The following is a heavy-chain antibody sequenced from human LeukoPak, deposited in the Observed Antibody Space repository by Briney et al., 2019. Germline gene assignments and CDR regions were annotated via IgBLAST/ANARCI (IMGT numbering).Heavy chain of an antibody. CDR1: GITFSTYW. CDR3: AGDVGGSLDY. CDR2: IKGDESAK. J-gene: IGHJ4*02. Sequence: GGSLRLSCAASGITFSTYWMAWVRQAPGKGQEWVANIKGDESAKHQADSVKGRFTISRDNAQNSVYLQMSSLRGEDTAVYYCAGDVGGSLDYWGQGTLVTVSS. D-gene: IGHD1-26*01. V-gene: IGHV3-7*01.